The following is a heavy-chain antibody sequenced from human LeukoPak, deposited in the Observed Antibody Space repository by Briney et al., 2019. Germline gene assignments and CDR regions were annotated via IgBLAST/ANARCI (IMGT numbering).Heavy chain of an antibody. CDR3: ARYGSGQPRRWFDP. D-gene: IGHD3-10*01. CDR2: ISNSGSA. Sequence: PSETLSLTCTVSGGSVSSGSYYWGWIRQPPGKGLEWIGYISNSGSAYYNPSLKSRVTMSVDTSKNQFYLKLSSVTAADTAVFYCARYGSGQPRRWFDPWGQGTLVTVSS. V-gene: IGHV4-30-4*08. J-gene: IGHJ5*02. CDR1: GGSVSSGSYY.